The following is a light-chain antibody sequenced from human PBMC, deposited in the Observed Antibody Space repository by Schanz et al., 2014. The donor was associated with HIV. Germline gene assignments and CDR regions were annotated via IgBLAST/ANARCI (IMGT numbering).Light chain of an antibody. Sequence: DIQMTQSPSSLSASVGDTVTITCRASQSISSYLNWYQQKPGKAPKLLMYAASSLQSGVPSRFSGSGSGTDFTLTISSLQPEDFATYYCQQYYSYPITFGPGTKVDIK. CDR1: QSISSY. J-gene: IGKJ3*01. CDR2: AAS. V-gene: IGKV1-39*01. CDR3: QQYYSYPIT.